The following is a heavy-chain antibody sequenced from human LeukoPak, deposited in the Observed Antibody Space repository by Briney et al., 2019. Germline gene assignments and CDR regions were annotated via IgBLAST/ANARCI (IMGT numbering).Heavy chain of an antibody. Sequence: SETLSLTCTVSSGSISSYYWSWIRQPPGKGLEWIGYIYYSGSTNYNPSLKSRVTISVDTSKNQFSLKLSSVTAADTAVYYCARDPDVYYGMDVWGQGTTVTVSS. CDR3: ARDPDVYYGMDV. J-gene: IGHJ6*02. CDR1: SGSISSYY. CDR2: IYYSGST. V-gene: IGHV4-59*01.